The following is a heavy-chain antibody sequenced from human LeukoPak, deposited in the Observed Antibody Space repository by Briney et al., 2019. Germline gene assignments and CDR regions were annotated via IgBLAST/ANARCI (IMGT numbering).Heavy chain of an antibody. CDR3: ARDDGWYAFDY. CDR1: GFTFSTNW. V-gene: IGHV3-74*01. D-gene: IGHD6-19*01. Sequence: PGGSLRLSCAASGFTFSTNWMHWVRQAPGKGLVWVSRINSDGSSTSYADSVKGRFTISRDNAKNTLYLQMNSLRAEDTAVYYCARDDGWYAFDYWGQGTLVTVSS. J-gene: IGHJ4*02. CDR2: INSDGSST.